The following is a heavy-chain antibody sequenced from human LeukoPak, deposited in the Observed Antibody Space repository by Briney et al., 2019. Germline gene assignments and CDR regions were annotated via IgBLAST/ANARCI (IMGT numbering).Heavy chain of an antibody. CDR2: ISYDGSNK. Sequence: PGGSLRLSCAASGFTFSSYAMHWVRQAPGKGLEWVAVISYDGSNKYYADSVKGRFTISRDNSKNTLYLQMNSLRSEDTAVYYCARHYPPGITWFENNWFDPWGQGTLVTVSS. D-gene: IGHD3-10*01. CDR1: GFTFSSYA. J-gene: IGHJ5*02. CDR3: ARHYPPGITWFENNWFDP. V-gene: IGHV3-30*04.